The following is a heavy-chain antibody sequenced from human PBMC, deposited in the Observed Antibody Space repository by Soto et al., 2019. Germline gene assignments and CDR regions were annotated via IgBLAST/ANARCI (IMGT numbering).Heavy chain of an antibody. D-gene: IGHD6-19*01. CDR3: ARRRIAVAGTVRTFDY. V-gene: IGHV5-10-1*01. Sequence: GESLTISCTVSGGSFAGYWISWVRQMPGKGLEWMGRIDPSDSYTNYSPSFQGHVTISADKSISTAYLQWSSLKASDTAMYYCARRRIAVAGTVRTFDYWGQGTLVTVPS. CDR2: IDPSDSYT. J-gene: IGHJ4*02. CDR1: GGSFAGYW.